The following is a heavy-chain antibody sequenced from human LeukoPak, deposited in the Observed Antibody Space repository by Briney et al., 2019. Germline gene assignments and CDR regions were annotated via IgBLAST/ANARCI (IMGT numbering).Heavy chain of an antibody. V-gene: IGHV4-4*07. CDR3: ARDVELVGSSWYYYYMDV. CDR2: IYTSGST. D-gene: IGHD6-13*01. CDR1: GGSISGYY. Sequence: SETLSLTCTVSGGSISGYYWSWIRQPAGKGLEWIGRIYTSGSTNHNPSLKSRVTIPVDKSQNQFSLKLSSVTAADTAVYYCARDVELVGSSWYYYYMDVWGKGTTVTVSS. J-gene: IGHJ6*03.